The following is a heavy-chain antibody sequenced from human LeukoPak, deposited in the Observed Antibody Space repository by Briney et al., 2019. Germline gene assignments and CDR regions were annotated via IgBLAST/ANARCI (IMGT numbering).Heavy chain of an antibody. CDR2: SRNKASSYTT. Sequence: PGGSQRLSCAASGFKFSDHYIDWVRQAPGKGLEWVGRSRNKASSYTTEYAASVEGRFTISRDVSESSLYLQMNSLRAEDTAVYYCAKSLMEPPQWLVLSHFDYWGQGTLVTVSS. J-gene: IGHJ4*02. D-gene: IGHD6-19*01. CDR1: GFKFSDHY. V-gene: IGHV3-72*01. CDR3: AKSLMEPPQWLVLSHFDY.